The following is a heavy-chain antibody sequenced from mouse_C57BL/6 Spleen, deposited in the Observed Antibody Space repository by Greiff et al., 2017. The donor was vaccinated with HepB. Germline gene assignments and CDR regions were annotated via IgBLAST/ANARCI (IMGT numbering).Heavy chain of an antibody. CDR2: IYPGSGNT. CDR1: GYTFTDYY. J-gene: IGHJ4*01. Sequence: VKLMESGAELVRPGASVKLSCKASGYTFTDYYINWVKQRPGQGLEWIARIYPGSGNTYYNEKFKGKATLTAEKSSSTAYMQLSSLTSEDSAVYFCARPSMDYWGQGTSVTVSS. CDR3: ARPSMDY. V-gene: IGHV1-76*01.